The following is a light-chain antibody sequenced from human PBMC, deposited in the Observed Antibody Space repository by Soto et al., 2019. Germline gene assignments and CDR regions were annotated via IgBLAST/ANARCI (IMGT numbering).Light chain of an antibody. CDR2: EGS. CDR1: SSDVGSYNL. V-gene: IGLV2-23*01. CDR3: CSYASSYTWV. Sequence: QSALTQPASVSGSPGQSITISCTGTSSDVGSYNLVSWYQQHPGKAPKLMIYEGSKRPAGVSNRFSGSKSGNTASLTISGLQAEDEADYYCCSYASSYTWVFGGGTQLTVL. J-gene: IGLJ3*02.